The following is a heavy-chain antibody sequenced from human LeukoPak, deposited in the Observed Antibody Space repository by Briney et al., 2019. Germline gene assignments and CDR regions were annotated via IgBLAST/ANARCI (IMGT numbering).Heavy chain of an antibody. D-gene: IGHD6-25*01. Sequence: GGSLRLSCAASGFTFSSYAMSWVRHTSGKGLQWPSAISGSGGGTNYADSVKGRFTISRDNSKNILYLQMNSLGAEDTAIYYCTKASATVWPNYFDSWGQGTLVTVSS. J-gene: IGHJ4*02. CDR1: GFTFSSYA. CDR2: ISGSGGGT. CDR3: TKASATVWPNYFDS. V-gene: IGHV3-23*01.